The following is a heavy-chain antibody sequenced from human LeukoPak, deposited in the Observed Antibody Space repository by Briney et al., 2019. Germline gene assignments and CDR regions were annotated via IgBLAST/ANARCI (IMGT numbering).Heavy chain of an antibody. CDR3: ARHRDTAMVSYYYYYMDV. J-gene: IGHJ6*03. Sequence: ASETLSLTCTVSGGSISSSSYYWGWIRQPPGKGLEWIGSIYYSGSTYYNPSLKSRVTISVDTSKNQFSLKLSSVTAADTAVYYCARHRDTAMVSYYYYYMDVWGKGTTVTVSS. D-gene: IGHD5-18*01. V-gene: IGHV4-39*01. CDR1: GGSISSSSYY. CDR2: IYYSGST.